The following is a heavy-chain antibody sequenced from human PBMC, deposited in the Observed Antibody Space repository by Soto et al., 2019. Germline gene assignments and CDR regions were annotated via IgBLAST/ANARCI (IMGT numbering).Heavy chain of an antibody. D-gene: IGHD1-1*01. CDR1: GYAFTTYG. V-gene: IGHV1-18*01. CDR3: ARGRYGDY. J-gene: IGHJ4*02. CDR2: ISAHNGNT. Sequence: QVHLVQSGAEVKKPGASVKVSCKGSGYAFTTYGITWVRQAPGQGLEWMGWISAHNGNTNYAQKLQGRVTVTRDTSTSTAYMELRSLRSDDTAVYYCARGRYGDYWGQGAVVTVPS.